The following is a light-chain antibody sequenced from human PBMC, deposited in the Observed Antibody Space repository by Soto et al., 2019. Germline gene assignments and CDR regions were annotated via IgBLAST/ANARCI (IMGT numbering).Light chain of an antibody. V-gene: IGLV1-44*01. CDR3: VTWDDSLNGPV. CDR1: GSNIGSHT. CDR2: TDD. J-gene: IGLJ2*01. Sequence: QSALTQPPSASGTPGQRVTISCSGSGSNIGSHTVNWYQQLPGTAPKLLIYTDDQRPSAVPDRFSGSKSGTSASLAISGLQSEDEADYHCVTWDDSLNGPVFGGGTKLPS.